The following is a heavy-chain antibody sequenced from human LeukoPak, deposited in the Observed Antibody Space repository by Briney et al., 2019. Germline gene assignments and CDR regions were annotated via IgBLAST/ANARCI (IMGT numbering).Heavy chain of an antibody. CDR1: GYTFTSYG. CDR3: ARAKSPYYYDSSGYYGDY. Sequence: GASVKVSCKASGYTFTSYGISWVRQAPGQGLEWMGWISAYNGNTNYAQKLQGRVTMTTDTSTSTAYMELRSLRSDDTAVYYCARAKSPYYYDSSGYYGDYWGQGTLVTVSS. CDR2: ISAYNGNT. V-gene: IGHV1-18*01. D-gene: IGHD3-22*01. J-gene: IGHJ4*02.